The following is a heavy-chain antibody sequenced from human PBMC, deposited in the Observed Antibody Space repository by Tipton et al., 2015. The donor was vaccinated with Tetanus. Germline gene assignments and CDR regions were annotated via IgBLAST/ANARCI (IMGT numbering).Heavy chain of an antibody. V-gene: IGHV4-30-4*08. CDR3: ARLREIVSRSGWAFDY. D-gene: IGHD3-10*01. CDR1: GGSITSDNHY. J-gene: IGHJ4*02. CDR2: IYHSGST. Sequence: SGGSITSDNHYWSWIRQPPGKGLEWIGYIYHSGSTYYNASLKSRLDISLDTSKNQFSLRLTSVTAADTAVYYCARLREIVSRSGWAFDYWGQGILVTVSS.